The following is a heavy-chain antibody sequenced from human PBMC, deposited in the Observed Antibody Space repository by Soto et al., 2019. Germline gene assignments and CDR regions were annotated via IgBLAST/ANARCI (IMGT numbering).Heavy chain of an antibody. CDR1: GGSISSSNW. D-gene: IGHD6-19*01. J-gene: IGHJ3*02. V-gene: IGHV4-4*02. CDR2: IYHSRSS. Sequence: QVQLQESGPGLVKPSGTLSLTCAVSGGSISSSNWWSWVRQPPGKGLEWIGEIYHSRSSNYNPSLKSRVTISVDKSKNQFSLKLSSVTAADTAVYYCASTGPTAVAGYRDAFDIWGQGTMVTVSS. CDR3: ASTGPTAVAGYRDAFDI.